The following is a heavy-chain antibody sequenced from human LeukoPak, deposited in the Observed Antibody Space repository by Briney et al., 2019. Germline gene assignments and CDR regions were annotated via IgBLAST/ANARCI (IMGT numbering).Heavy chain of an antibody. CDR3: TTVFPTWRPIELDYGDYVGY. D-gene: IGHD4-17*01. CDR2: IKSKTDGGTT. V-gene: IGHV3-15*01. Sequence: PGGSLRLSCAASGFTFSNAWMSWVRQAPGKGLEWVGRIKSKTDGGTTDYAAPVKGRFTISRDDSKNTLYLQMNSLKTEDTAVYYCTTVFPTWRPIELDYGDYVGYWGQGTLVTVSS. J-gene: IGHJ4*02. CDR1: GFTFSNAW.